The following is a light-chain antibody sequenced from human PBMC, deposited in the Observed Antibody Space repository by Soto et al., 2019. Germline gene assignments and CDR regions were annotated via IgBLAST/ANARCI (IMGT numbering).Light chain of an antibody. CDR3: QQRSNWPRT. Sequence: ELILTKSPGTLSLSPWEGATLSCMASQSVTSSYLAWYQQKPGQAPRLLIYGASSRATGIPDRFSGSGSGTDFTLTISRLDPEDFAVYYCQQRSNWPRTFGQGTKVDIK. V-gene: IGKV3D-20*02. CDR2: GAS. J-gene: IGKJ1*01. CDR1: QSVTSSY.